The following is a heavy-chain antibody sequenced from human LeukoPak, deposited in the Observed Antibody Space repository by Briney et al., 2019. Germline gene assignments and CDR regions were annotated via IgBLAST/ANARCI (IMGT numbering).Heavy chain of an antibody. CDR2: ISSSSSTI. CDR1: GFTFSSYS. V-gene: IGHV3-48*01. Sequence: GGSLRLSCTASGFTFSSYSMTWVRQAPGKGLEWVSYISSSSSTIYYADSVKGRFTISRDNSKNTLYLQMNSLRAEDTAVYYCAKGNYYDSGLILDAFDIWGQGTMVTVSS. J-gene: IGHJ3*02. D-gene: IGHD3-22*01. CDR3: AKGNYYDSGLILDAFDI.